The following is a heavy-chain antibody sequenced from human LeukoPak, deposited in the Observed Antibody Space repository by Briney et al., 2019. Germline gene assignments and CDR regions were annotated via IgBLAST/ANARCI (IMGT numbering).Heavy chain of an antibody. CDR1: GGSISSSSYY. CDR2: IYYTGRT. J-gene: IGHJ6*03. CDR3: ARGDVDSGYDWGGSYYNYYMDF. D-gene: IGHD5-12*01. Sequence: SETLSLTCTVSGGSISSSSYYWGWIRQPPGKGLEWIGYIYYTGRTNYNPSLKSRVTMSVDTSKNQFSLKLSSVTATDTAVYYCARGDVDSGYDWGGSYYNYYMDFWGKGTTVTVSS. V-gene: IGHV4-61*05.